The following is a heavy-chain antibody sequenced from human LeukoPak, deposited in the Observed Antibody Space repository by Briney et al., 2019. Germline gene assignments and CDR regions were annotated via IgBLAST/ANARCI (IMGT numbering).Heavy chain of an antibody. CDR1: GGSISSYY. J-gene: IGHJ4*02. V-gene: IGHV4-59*01. Sequence: SSETLSLTCTVSGGSISSYYWSWIRQPPGKGPEWIGYIYYSGSTNYNPSLKSRVTISVDTSKNQFSLKLSSVTAADTAVYYYARASSGWYGVDYWGQGTLVTVSS. CDR2: IYYSGST. CDR3: ARASSGWYGVDY. D-gene: IGHD6-19*01.